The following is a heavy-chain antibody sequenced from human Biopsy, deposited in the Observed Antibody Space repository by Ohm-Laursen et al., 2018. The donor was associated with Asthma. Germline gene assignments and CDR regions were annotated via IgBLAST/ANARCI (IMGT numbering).Heavy chain of an antibody. D-gene: IGHD7-27*01. Sequence: SLRLSCAAPGFTFGDYWMSWVRQVPGKGLEWVANIKHDGTEKNHVDSLKSRFTISRDNAKHTVYLQMNNLRAEDTAVYYCASELGIGYWGQGILVTVSS. J-gene: IGHJ4*02. CDR3: ASELGIGY. CDR1: GFTFGDYW. CDR2: IKHDGTEK. V-gene: IGHV3-7*01.